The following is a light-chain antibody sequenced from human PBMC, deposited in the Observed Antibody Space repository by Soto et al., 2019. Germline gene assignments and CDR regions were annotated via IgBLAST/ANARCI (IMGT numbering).Light chain of an antibody. CDR1: QSVSSTY. Sequence: VLTQSPGTLSLSPGERATLSCRASQSVSSTYLAWYQQKPGQAPRLLIYGASSRATGIPDRFSGSGSGTDFTLTISRLEPEDFAIYYCQQYGTSPLTFGGGTKVDIK. CDR2: GAS. V-gene: IGKV3-20*01. J-gene: IGKJ4*01. CDR3: QQYGTSPLT.